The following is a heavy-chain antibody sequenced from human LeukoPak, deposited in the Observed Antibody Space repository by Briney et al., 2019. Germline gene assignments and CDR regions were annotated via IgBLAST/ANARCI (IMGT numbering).Heavy chain of an antibody. CDR1: GYTFTSYA. Sequence: ASVKVSCKASGYTFTSYAMNWVRQAPGQGLEWMGWINTNTGNPTYAQGFTGRFVFSLDTSVSTAYLQISSLKAEDTAVYYCARGSGPDFILWFGQYYYYYMDVWGKGTTVTVSS. J-gene: IGHJ6*03. V-gene: IGHV7-4-1*02. CDR3: ARGSGPDFILWFGQYYYYYMDV. CDR2: INTNTGNP. D-gene: IGHD3-10*01.